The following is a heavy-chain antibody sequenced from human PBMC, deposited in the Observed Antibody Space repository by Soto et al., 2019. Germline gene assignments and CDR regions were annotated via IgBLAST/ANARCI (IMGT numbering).Heavy chain of an antibody. CDR1: GFTFDDYA. D-gene: IGHD6-25*01. V-gene: IGHV3-9*01. CDR3: AKVGYPYYYYYYMDV. CDR2: ISWNSGSI. Sequence: GGSLRLSCAASGFTFDDYAMHWVRQAPGKGLEWVSGISWNSGSIGYADSVKGRFTISRDNAKNSLYLQMNSLRAEDTALYYCAKVGYPYYYYYYMDVWGKGTTVTVSS. J-gene: IGHJ6*03.